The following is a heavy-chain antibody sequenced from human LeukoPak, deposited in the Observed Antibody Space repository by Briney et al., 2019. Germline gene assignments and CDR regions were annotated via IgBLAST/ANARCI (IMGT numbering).Heavy chain of an antibody. V-gene: IGHV4-30-4*08. J-gene: IGHJ5*02. D-gene: IGHD2-2*01. CDR2: IYYSGNT. Sequence: SETLSLTCTVSGGSISSGDYYWIWIRQPPGKGLEWIGYIYYSGNTFHYNPSLKSRVNISVDTSKNQFSLRLSSVTAVDTAVYYCASTNCSSAGCYGANWFDPWGQGTLVTVSS. CDR3: ASTNCSSAGCYGANWFDP. CDR1: GGSISSGDYY.